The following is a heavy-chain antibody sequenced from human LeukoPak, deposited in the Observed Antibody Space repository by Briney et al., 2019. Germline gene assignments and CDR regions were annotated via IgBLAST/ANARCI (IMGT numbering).Heavy chain of an antibody. CDR2: MSYDGNEK. CDR1: GFSSSSYA. CDR3: ASEFREDHSGSQYFQH. D-gene: IGHD5-12*01. J-gene: IGHJ1*01. Sequence: GGSLRLSCAASGFSSSSYAMHWVRQAPGKGLEWVSFMSYDGNEKHYADSVKGRFTISRDNSKNTLYLQMNSLRAEDMAVYFCASEFREDHSGSQYFQHWGQGTLVSVSS. V-gene: IGHV3-30*04.